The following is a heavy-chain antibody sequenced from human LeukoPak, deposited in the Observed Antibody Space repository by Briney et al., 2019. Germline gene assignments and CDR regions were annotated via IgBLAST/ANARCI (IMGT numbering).Heavy chain of an antibody. V-gene: IGHV3-33*01. CDR3: AADGEYAFLV. CDR1: GFTFSSYG. D-gene: IGHD5-24*01. J-gene: IGHJ3*01. Sequence: PGGSLRLTCAASGFTFSSYGMHWVRQAPGKGLEWVAVIWYDESNKYYADSVKGRFTISRDNSKKTLYLQMNSLRADDTAVYYCAADGEYAFLVWGQGTMVTVSS. CDR2: IWYDESNK.